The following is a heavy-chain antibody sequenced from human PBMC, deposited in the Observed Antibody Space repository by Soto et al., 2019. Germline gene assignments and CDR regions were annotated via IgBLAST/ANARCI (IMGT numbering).Heavy chain of an antibody. CDR1: GYTFNSHA. V-gene: IGHV1-3*01. Sequence: ASVKVSCKASGYTFNSHAIHWVRQAPGQRPEWLGWINAGNGNTYYSEKFEGRVTFARDTAATTVNMELTSLTSEDTAIYYCGRDQSGIGYYVDWFDPWGQGTLVTVSS. D-gene: IGHD3-10*02. CDR3: GRDQSGIGYYVDWFDP. CDR2: INAGNGNT. J-gene: IGHJ5*02.